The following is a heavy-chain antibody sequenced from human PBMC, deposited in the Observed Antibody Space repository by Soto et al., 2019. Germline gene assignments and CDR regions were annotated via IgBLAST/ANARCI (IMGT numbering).Heavy chain of an antibody. J-gene: IGHJ4*02. CDR2: ISSSSSYI. Sequence: GGFLRLSCAASGVTFISYSMNWVRQAPGKGLEWVSSISSSSSYIYYADSVKGRFTISRDNAKNSLYLQMNSLRAEDTAVYYCARRRYDYIWGSYLFDYWGQGTLVTVSS. D-gene: IGHD3-16*02. V-gene: IGHV3-21*01. CDR1: GVTFISYS. CDR3: ARRRYDYIWGSYLFDY.